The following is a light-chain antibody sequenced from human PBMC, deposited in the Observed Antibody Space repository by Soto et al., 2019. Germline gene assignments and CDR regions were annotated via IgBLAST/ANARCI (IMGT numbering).Light chain of an antibody. Sequence: EIVLTHSPCSLSLFPVETATLSCSASQSLYNNYLAWYQEKPGQAPRLLIYGASTRATDIPPSFTGSGSGTEFTLTISSLQSEDIAVYYCQQYNKWPQTFGQGTKVDIK. J-gene: IGKJ1*01. CDR2: GAS. V-gene: IGKV3-15*01. CDR1: QSLYNN. CDR3: QQYNKWPQT.